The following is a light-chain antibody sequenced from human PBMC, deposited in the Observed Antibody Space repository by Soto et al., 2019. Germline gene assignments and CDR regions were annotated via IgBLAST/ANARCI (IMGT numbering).Light chain of an antibody. Sequence: EIVLAQSPGTLCLSPGEIATLSCSSSQSVSSSYLAWYQQKAGRAPRLLIYGASNRATGIPDRFSGSGSGTDFTLIISRLEPEDFAVYYCQQYGSSLPITFGQGTRLEI. CDR1: QSVSSSY. CDR3: QQYGSSLPIT. CDR2: GAS. V-gene: IGKV3-20*01. J-gene: IGKJ5*01.